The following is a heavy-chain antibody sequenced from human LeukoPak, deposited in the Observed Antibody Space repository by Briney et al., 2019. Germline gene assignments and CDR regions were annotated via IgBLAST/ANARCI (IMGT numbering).Heavy chain of an antibody. CDR3: AKDYGSSGYYSNYYGMDV. CDR1: GFMFSSFG. Sequence: PGGSLRLSCAPSGFMFSSFGMHWVRQAPGKGLEWVAFIPFDGRNQYYTDSVKGRFTISRDNSKDTLYLQMSSLRTEDTAVYYCAKDYGSSGYYSNYYGMDVWGQGTTVTVSS. J-gene: IGHJ6*02. CDR2: IPFDGRNQ. D-gene: IGHD3-22*01. V-gene: IGHV3-30*02.